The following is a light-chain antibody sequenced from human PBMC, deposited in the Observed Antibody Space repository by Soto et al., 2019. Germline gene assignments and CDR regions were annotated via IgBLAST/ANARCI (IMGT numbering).Light chain of an antibody. CDR2: GPT. CDR1: QSVSRK. V-gene: IGKV3D-15*01. CDR3: QQYNSWPT. J-gene: IGKJ3*01. Sequence: EIVMTQSPATLSVSPGERATLSYRASQSVSRKSAWYQQKPGQAPRLHIYGPTTTATGIPIRFSGSGSGTDFTLTISSLQSEDLALYSCQQYNSWPTFGPGTNVDIK.